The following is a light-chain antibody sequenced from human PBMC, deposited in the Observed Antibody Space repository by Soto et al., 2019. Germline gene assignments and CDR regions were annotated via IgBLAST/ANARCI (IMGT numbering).Light chain of an antibody. J-gene: IGLJ2*01. CDR2: EVR. CDR1: SSDVGGYNY. Sequence: QSALTQPASVSGSPGQSITISCTGTSSDVGGYNYDSWYQQHPGKAPNLMIYEVRNRPSGVSNRYSGSKSDNTASLTISGRQAEDVADYYCSSQTRDSTLVVFGGGTKLTVL. V-gene: IGLV2-14*01. CDR3: SSQTRDSTLVV.